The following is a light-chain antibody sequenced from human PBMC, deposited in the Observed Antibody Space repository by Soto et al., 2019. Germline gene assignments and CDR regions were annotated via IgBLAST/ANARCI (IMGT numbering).Light chain of an antibody. CDR1: SSNIGARYD. V-gene: IGLV1-40*01. CDR3: QSYDSRLSAWV. CDR2: GNT. Sequence: QSVLTQPPSVSGAPGQRVTISCTGSSSNIGARYDVHWYQQLPGTAPKLLIYGNTNRPSGVPDRFSGSKSGTSASLAITGLQAEDEADYYCQSYDSRLSAWVFGGGTKVTVL. J-gene: IGLJ3*02.